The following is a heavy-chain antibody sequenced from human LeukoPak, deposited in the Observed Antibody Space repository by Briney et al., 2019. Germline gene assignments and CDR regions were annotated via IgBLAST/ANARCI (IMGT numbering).Heavy chain of an antibody. J-gene: IGHJ5*02. D-gene: IGHD6-13*01. CDR3: ARDRSSSWYDWFDP. V-gene: IGHV7-4-1*02. CDR2: INTNTGNP. Sequence: EASVKVSCKASGYTFTSYAMNWVRQAPGQRLEWMGWINTNTGNPTYAQGFTGRFVFSLDTSVSTAYLQISSLKAEDTAVYYCARDRSSSWYDWFDPWGQGTLVTVSS. CDR1: GYTFTSYA.